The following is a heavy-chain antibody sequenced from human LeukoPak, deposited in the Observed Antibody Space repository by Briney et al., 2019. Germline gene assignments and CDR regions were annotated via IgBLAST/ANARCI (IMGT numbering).Heavy chain of an antibody. J-gene: IGHJ4*02. V-gene: IGHV3-23*01. CDR2: ISGSGGST. CDR3: AKADDIVVVPAAIIFSPFDY. D-gene: IGHD2-2*01. Sequence: GGSLRLSCAASGFTFSSYAMSWVRQAPGKGLEWVSAISGSGGSTYYADSVKGRFTISRDNSENTLYLQMNSLRAEDTAVYYCAKADDIVVVPAAIIFSPFDYWGQGTLVTVSS. CDR1: GFTFSSYA.